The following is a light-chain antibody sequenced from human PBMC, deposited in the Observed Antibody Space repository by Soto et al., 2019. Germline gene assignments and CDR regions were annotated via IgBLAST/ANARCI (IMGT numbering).Light chain of an antibody. J-gene: IGKJ1*01. CDR3: QRYGNFWT. V-gene: IGKV3-20*01. CDR1: QSISDT. CDR2: GAS. Sequence: EIVMTQSPATLSVSPGGRATLSCRASQSISDTLVWYQQHPGQAPRLLIYGASSRATGIPDRFSGSGSGTDFSLTIRRLEPDDFAVYYCQRYGNFWTFGQGTKVDIK.